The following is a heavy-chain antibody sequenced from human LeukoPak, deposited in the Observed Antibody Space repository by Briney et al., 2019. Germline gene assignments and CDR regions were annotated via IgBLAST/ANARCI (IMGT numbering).Heavy chain of an antibody. V-gene: IGHV4-30-2*01. Sequence: SQTLSLTCAVSGGSISSGGYSWRWIRQPPGKGLEWIGYIYHSGSTYYNPSLKSRVTISVDRSKNQFSLKLSSVNAADTAVYYCARGIGYDFWSVDRIRGNWFDPWGQGTLVTVSS. CDR3: ARGIGYDFWSVDRIRGNWFDP. D-gene: IGHD3-3*01. CDR2: IYHSGST. CDR1: GGSISSGGYS. J-gene: IGHJ5*02.